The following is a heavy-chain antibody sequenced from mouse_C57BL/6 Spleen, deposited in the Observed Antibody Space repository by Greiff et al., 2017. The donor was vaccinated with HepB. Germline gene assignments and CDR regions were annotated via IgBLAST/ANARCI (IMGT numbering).Heavy chain of an antibody. Sequence: QVQLQQSGAELARPGASVKLSCKASGYTFTSYGISWVKQRTGQGLEWIGEIYPRSGNTYYNEKFKGKATLTADKSSSTAYMELRSLTSEDSAVYFCARSGTTVVGYYFDYWGQGTTLTVSS. CDR1: GYTFTSYG. D-gene: IGHD1-1*01. V-gene: IGHV1-81*01. CDR3: ARSGTTVVGYYFDY. J-gene: IGHJ2*01. CDR2: IYPRSGNT.